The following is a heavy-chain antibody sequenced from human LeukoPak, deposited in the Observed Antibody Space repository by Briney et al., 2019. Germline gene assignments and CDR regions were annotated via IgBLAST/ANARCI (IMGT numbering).Heavy chain of an antibody. CDR1: GGSFSGYY. CDR2: INHSGST. V-gene: IGHV4-34*01. D-gene: IGHD5-18*01. CDR3: AREDTAMVSAAFGI. J-gene: IGHJ3*02. Sequence: SETLSLTCAVYGGSFSGYYWSWIRQPPGKGLEWIGEINHSGSTNYNPSLKSRVTISVDTSKNQFSLQLNSVTPEDTAVYYCAREDTAMVSAAFGIWGQGTMVTVSS.